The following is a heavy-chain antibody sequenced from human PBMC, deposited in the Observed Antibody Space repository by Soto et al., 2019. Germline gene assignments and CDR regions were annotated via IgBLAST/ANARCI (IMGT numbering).Heavy chain of an antibody. J-gene: IGHJ5*02. D-gene: IGHD3-16*01. CDR1: GGSISSYY. V-gene: IGHV4-59*08. CDR2: IYYSGST. CDR3: ARSMINWVVP. Sequence: SETLSLTCTVSGGSISSYYWSWIRQPPGKGLEWIGYIYYSGSTNYNPSLKSRVTISVHTSKNQFSLKRSSVTAADTAVYYCARSMINWVVPWGQGTLVTVSS.